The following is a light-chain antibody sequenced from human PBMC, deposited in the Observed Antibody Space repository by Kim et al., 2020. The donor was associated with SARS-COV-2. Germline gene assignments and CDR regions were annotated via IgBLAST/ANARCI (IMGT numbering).Light chain of an antibody. V-gene: IGKV1-16*02. CDR3: KQDFDYPLP. CDR1: QDISNN. Sequence: ASGGDTVNITCRATQDISNNLAWSQQKPGKAPETLIFSALRLQSGVPSKFSGSGSGTDFTLTITSLQTEDFATNFFKQDFDYPLPFGGGTKV. CDR2: SAL. J-gene: IGKJ4*01.